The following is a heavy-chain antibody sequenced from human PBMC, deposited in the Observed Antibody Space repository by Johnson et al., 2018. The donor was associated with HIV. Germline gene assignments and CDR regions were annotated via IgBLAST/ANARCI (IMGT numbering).Heavy chain of an antibody. CDR3: ARDWEEHGAFDI. V-gene: IGHV3-30*04. Sequence: VLLLESGGGVVQPGRSLRLSCAASEFTFSSYAMHWVRQAPGKGLEWVAVISYDGSNKYYADSVKGQFTISRDNSKNTLYLQMNSLRAVDTAMYYCARDWEEHGAFDIWGQGTMVTVSS. CDR1: EFTFSSYA. J-gene: IGHJ3*02. D-gene: IGHD1-26*01. CDR2: ISYDGSNK.